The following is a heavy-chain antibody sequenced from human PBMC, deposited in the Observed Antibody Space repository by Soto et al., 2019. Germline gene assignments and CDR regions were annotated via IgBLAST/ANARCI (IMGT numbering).Heavy chain of an antibody. CDR3: VGSESFYLDY. D-gene: IGHD3-10*01. Sequence: PGGSLRLSCAVSGCTFSRYGMHWVRQAPGKGLEWVTVIWFDGSQSHYADSVKGRFTISRDDSKNTLYLQMDSLRAEDTAIYYCVGSESFYLDYWGQGTLVTVSS. J-gene: IGHJ4*02. V-gene: IGHV3-33*01. CDR2: IWFDGSQS. CDR1: GCTFSRYG.